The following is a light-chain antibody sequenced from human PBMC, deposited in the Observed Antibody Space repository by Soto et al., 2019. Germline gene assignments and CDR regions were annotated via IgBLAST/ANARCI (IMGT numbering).Light chain of an antibody. V-gene: IGKV1-5*03. CDR2: KAS. Sequence: DIHMTQSRSTRAGILGDRVTITCRASQTISSWLAWYQQKPGKAPKLLIYKASTLKSGVPSRFSGSGSGTEFTLTISSLQPDDFATYYCQHYQSYSEEFGQGTKVDIK. CDR1: QTISSW. J-gene: IGKJ1*01. CDR3: QHYQSYSEE.